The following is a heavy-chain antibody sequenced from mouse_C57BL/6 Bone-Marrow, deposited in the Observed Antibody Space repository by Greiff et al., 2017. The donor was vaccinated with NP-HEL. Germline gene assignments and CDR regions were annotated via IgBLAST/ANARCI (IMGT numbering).Heavy chain of an antibody. D-gene: IGHD4-1*01. CDR2: ISTYYGDA. CDR3: AKGSGPFAY. J-gene: IGHJ3*01. V-gene: IGHV1-67*01. CDR1: GYTFTDYA. Sequence: VKLQESGPELVRPGVSVKISCKGSGYTFTDYAMHWVKQSHAKSLEWIGVISTYYGDASYNQKFKDKATMTVDKSSSTAYMELARLTSEDSAVYYCAKGSGPFAYWGQGTLVTVSA.